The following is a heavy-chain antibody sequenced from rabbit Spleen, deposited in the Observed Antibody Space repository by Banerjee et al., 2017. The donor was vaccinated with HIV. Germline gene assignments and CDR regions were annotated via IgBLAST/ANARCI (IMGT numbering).Heavy chain of an antibody. CDR1: GFSFSSSYY. CDR3: ARDSGTSFSSYGMDL. J-gene: IGHJ6*01. Sequence: QEQLVESGGGLVQPEGSLTLTCTASGFSFSSSYYMCWVRQAPGKGPEWIACIDSGSSGFPYFANWVKGRFTISKTSSTTVTLQMTSLTAADTATYFCARDSGTSFSSYGMDLWGPGTLVTVS. CDR2: IDSGSSGFP. V-gene: IGHV1S45*01. D-gene: IGHD8-1*01.